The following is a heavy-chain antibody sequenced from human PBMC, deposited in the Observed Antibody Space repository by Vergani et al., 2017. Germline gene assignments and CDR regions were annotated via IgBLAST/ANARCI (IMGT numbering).Heavy chain of an antibody. Sequence: QVQLQESGPGLVKPSETLTLTCDVSDSSIMTNPYWGWFRQSPGKGLEWIGWIHHSGDTHYNSSLKSRVSISIVSSSKFSLSLTSVTAADTAIYYCARHRGSGGFFPSSYFYGRDVWGHGTTVTVSS. V-gene: IGHV4-38-2*01. D-gene: IGHD3-10*01. J-gene: IGHJ6*02. CDR2: IHHSGDT. CDR1: DSSIMTNPY. CDR3: ARHRGSGGFFPSSYFYGRDV.